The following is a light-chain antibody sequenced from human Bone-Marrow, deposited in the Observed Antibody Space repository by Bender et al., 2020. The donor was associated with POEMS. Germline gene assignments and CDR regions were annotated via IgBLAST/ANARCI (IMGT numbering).Light chain of an antibody. Sequence: QSALTQPRSVSGSPGQSVTISCTGTSSDVGGYDYVSWYQQHPGKAPKVMIYDVSRRPSGVPDRFFGSKSGNTASLTISGLQAEDEADYFCTSYTSSDTLVLFGGGTKLTVL. CDR1: SSDVGGYDY. CDR2: DVS. V-gene: IGLV2-11*01. CDR3: TSYTSSDTLVL. J-gene: IGLJ2*01.